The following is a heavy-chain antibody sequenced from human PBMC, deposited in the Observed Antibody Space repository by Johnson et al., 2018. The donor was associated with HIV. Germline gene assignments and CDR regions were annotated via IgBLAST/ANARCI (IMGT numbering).Heavy chain of an antibody. CDR1: GFTFSNYA. CDR3: AKARNIWYDFYDFDI. V-gene: IGHV3-30*04. D-gene: IGHD2/OR15-2a*01. Sequence: QVQLVESGGGLVQPGRSLRISCAASGFTFSNYAMHWVRQAPGKGLDWVAFILYDGRNKFYAESVKGRFTISRDNSQNTLYLQMNSLRAEDTAVFYCAKARNIWYDFYDFDIWGQGTMVTVSS. CDR2: ILYDGRNK. J-gene: IGHJ3*02.